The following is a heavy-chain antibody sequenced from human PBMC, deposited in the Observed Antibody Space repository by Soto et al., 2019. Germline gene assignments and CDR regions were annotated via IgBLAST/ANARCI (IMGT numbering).Heavy chain of an antibody. Sequence: ASVKVSCKASGYTSTIYYMHWVRQAPGQGLEWMGIINPSGGSTSYAQKFQGRVTMTRDTSTSTVYMELSSLRSEDTAVYYCASYYDILTGPHLGMDVWGQGTTVTVSS. J-gene: IGHJ6*02. CDR2: INPSGGST. V-gene: IGHV1-46*01. D-gene: IGHD3-9*01. CDR1: GYTSTIYY. CDR3: ASYYDILTGPHLGMDV.